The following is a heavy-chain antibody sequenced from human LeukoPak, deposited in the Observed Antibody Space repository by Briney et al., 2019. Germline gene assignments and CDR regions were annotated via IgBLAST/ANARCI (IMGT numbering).Heavy chain of an antibody. J-gene: IGHJ4*02. CDR3: ARRYSRQPISS. Sequence: SETLSLTCTVSGGSISSSSYYWGWIRQPPGKGLEWIGSIYYSGKTYYNPSLKSRVTISVDTSKNQFSLKLNSVTAAETAAYYCARRYSRQPISSWGQGTLVTVSS. CDR2: IYYSGKT. D-gene: IGHD6-13*01. CDR1: GGSISSSSYY. V-gene: IGHV4-39*01.